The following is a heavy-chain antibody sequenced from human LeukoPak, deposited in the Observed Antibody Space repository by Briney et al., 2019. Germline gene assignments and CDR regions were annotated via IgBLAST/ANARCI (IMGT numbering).Heavy chain of an antibody. CDR3: AKDFFGSGSSWYNYFDY. CDR1: GFTFSSYA. CDR2: ISGSGGTT. V-gene: IGHV3-23*01. J-gene: IGHJ4*02. Sequence: GGSLRLSCAASGFTFSSYAMSWVRQAPGKGLEWVSAISGSGGTTYYADSVKGRFTISRDNSKNTLYLQMNSLRAEDTALYYCAKDFFGSGSSWYNYFDYWGQGTLVTVSS. D-gene: IGHD6-13*01.